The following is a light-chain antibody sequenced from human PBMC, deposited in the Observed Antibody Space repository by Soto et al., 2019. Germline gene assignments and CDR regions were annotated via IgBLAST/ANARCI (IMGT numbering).Light chain of an antibody. Sequence: QSALTQPASVSGSPGQSITISCTGTSSDVGDYNYVSWYKQHPGKAPKFMIYDVSIRPSGVSNRFSGSKSGNTASLTISGLQAEDEADYYCSSYTSSSRYVFGTGTKLTVL. V-gene: IGLV2-14*01. CDR2: DVS. CDR3: SSYTSSSRYV. J-gene: IGLJ1*01. CDR1: SSDVGDYNY.